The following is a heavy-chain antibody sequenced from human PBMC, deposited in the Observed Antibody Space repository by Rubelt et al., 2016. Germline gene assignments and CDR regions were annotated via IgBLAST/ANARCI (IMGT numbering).Heavy chain of an antibody. V-gene: IGHV3-23*04. J-gene: IGHJ4*02. CDR1: GFTFRSYA. CDR2: ISGSGDSA. D-gene: IGHD6-19*01. Sequence: EVQLVESGGGLVQPGGSLRLSCAASGFTFRSYAMSWVRQAPGKGLEWVSAISGSGDSAYHADSMEGRFTISRDNSKNTLYLQMNNLRAEDTAVYYWAKDQGAVAGTNYWGQGTLVTVSS. CDR3: AKDQGAVAGTNY.